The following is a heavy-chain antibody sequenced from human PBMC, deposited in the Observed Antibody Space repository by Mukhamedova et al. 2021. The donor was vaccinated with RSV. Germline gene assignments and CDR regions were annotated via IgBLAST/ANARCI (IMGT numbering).Heavy chain of an antibody. J-gene: IGHJ4*02. CDR2: INAGNGNT. Sequence: VRQAPGQRLEWMGWINAGNGNTKYSQKFQGRVTITRDTSASTAYMELSSLRSEETAVYYCARTLMVRGSIPGAYWGQGTLVPV. CDR3: ARTLMVRGSIPGAY. D-gene: IGHD3-10*01. V-gene: IGHV1-3*01.